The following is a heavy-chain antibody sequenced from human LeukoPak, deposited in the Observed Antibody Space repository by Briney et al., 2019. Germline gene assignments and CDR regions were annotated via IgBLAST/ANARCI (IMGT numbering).Heavy chain of an antibody. J-gene: IGHJ6*02. D-gene: IGHD3-9*01. CDR2: ISWNSGSI. CDR1: GFTFDDYA. Sequence: GRSLRLSCAASGFTFDDYAMHWVRQAPGKGLEWVSGISWNSGSIGYADSVKGRFTISRDNAKNSLYLQMDTLRVEDTAVYYCTRDLMDYDVSTGLHHYYMDVWGQGTMVTVSS. V-gene: IGHV3-9*01. CDR3: TRDLMDYDVSTGLHHYYMDV.